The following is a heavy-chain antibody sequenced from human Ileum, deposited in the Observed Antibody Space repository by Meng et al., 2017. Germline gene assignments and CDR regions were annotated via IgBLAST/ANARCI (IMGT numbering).Heavy chain of an antibody. J-gene: IGHJ4*02. V-gene: IGHV4-34*01. D-gene: IGHD2-15*01. CDR1: GDSFTDYY. CDR2: IHYSGST. Sequence: QLQLMQWGAGMVKPSETLSLTCNVYGDSFTDYYCNWIRQPPGKGLEWIGEIHYSGSTNYNPSLESRVTISEDTSQKQFSLRLSSVTAADTAVYYCARRIRGGSFLGWGQGTLVTVSS. CDR3: ARRIRGGSFLG.